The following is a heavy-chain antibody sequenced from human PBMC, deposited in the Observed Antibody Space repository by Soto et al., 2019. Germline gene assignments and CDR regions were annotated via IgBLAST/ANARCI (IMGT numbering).Heavy chain of an antibody. Sequence: EVQLVESGGGLVQPGGSLRLSCAASGFTFSSYSMNWVRQAPGKGLEWVSYISSSSSTIYYADSVKGRFTISRDNAKNSLYLQMNSLRAEDTAVYYCAREGQWLFSGQDFDIWGQGTMVTVSS. J-gene: IGHJ3*02. V-gene: IGHV3-48*01. D-gene: IGHD6-19*01. CDR3: AREGQWLFSGQDFDI. CDR1: GFTFSSYS. CDR2: ISSSSSTI.